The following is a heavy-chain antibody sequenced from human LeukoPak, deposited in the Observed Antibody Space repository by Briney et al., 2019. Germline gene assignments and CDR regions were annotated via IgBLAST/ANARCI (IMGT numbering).Heavy chain of an antibody. Sequence: GGSLRLSCAASGFTFSNYGMHWVRQAPGKGLEWVAFISYDGSNKYYADSVKGRFTISGDNSKNTLYLQMNSLRAEDTAVYYCAKASQWLVHPRDYYYGMDVWGQGTTVTVSS. V-gene: IGHV3-30*18. CDR1: GFTFSNYG. CDR2: ISYDGSNK. J-gene: IGHJ6*02. D-gene: IGHD6-19*01. CDR3: AKASQWLVHPRDYYYGMDV.